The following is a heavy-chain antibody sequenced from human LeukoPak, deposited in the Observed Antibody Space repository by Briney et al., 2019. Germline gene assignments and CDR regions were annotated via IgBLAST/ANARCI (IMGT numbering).Heavy chain of an antibody. J-gene: IGHJ3*02. Sequence: SGTLSLTCAVSGGSISSSSYYWGWIRQPPGKGLEWIGSIYYSGSTYYNPSLKSRVTISVDTSKNQFSLKLSSVTAADTAVYYCARRSLYYYDSSGAFDIWGQGTMVTVSS. CDR1: GGSISSSSYY. D-gene: IGHD3-22*01. V-gene: IGHV4-39*07. CDR2: IYYSGST. CDR3: ARRSLYYYDSSGAFDI.